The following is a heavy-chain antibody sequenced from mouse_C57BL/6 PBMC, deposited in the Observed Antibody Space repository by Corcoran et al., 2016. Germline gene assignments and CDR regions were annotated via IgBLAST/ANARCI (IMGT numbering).Heavy chain of an antibody. CDR1: GYTFTDYY. J-gene: IGHJ2*01. CDR3: ARKEWGSYFDY. D-gene: IGHD1-3*01. Sequence: EVQLQQSGPVLVKPGASVKMSCKASGYTFTDYYMNWVKQSHGKSLEWIGVINPYNGGTSYNQKFKGKATLTVDKSSSTAYMELNSLTSEDSAVYYCARKEWGSYFDYWGQGTTLTVSS. V-gene: IGHV1-19*01. CDR2: INPYNGGT.